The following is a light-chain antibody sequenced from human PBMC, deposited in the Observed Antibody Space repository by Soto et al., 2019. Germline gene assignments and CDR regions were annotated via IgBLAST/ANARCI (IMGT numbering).Light chain of an antibody. J-gene: IGKJ1*01. V-gene: IGKV1-12*01. Sequence: ILMTQCLSPVCPSISNRDTITCRARQGISTWLAWYQQKPGKAPKLLIYAASSLQSGVPSRFSGSGSGTDFTLTISSLQPEDFATYYCQHADSVPRIAFGQGTKVAIK. CDR2: AAS. CDR3: QHADSVPRIA. CDR1: QGISTW.